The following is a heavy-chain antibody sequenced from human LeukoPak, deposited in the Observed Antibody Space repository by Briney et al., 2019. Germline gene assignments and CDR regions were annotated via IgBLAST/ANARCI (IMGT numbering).Heavy chain of an antibody. V-gene: IGHV1-69*06. Sequence: SVKVSCKASGGTFSSYAISWVRQAPGQGLEWMGGIIPIFGTANYAQKFQDRVTITADKSTSTAYMELSSLRSEDTAMYYCAINQAGYCGGGSCYRHEFYYMDVWGKGTSVTVSS. CDR3: AINQAGYCGGGSCYRHEFYYMDV. CDR1: GGTFSSYA. J-gene: IGHJ6*03. CDR2: IIPIFGTA. D-gene: IGHD2-15*01.